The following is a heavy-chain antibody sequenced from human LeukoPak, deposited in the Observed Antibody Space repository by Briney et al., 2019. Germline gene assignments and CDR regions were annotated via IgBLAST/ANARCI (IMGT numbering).Heavy chain of an antibody. CDR1: GFTFSSYG. Sequence: GGSLRLSCAASGFTFSSYGMHWVRQAPGKGLEWVSGISWNSGSIGYADSVKGRFTISRDNAKNSLYLQMNSLRAEDTALYYCAKDIIADGYNYFDYWGQGTLVTVSS. CDR3: AKDIIADGYNYFDY. V-gene: IGHV3-9*01. CDR2: ISWNSGSI. D-gene: IGHD5-24*01. J-gene: IGHJ4*02.